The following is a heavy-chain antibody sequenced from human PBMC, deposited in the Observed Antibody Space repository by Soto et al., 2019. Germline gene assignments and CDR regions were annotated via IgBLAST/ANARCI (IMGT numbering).Heavy chain of an antibody. V-gene: IGHV1-69*13. Sequence: ASVKVSCKASGGTLSSYAISWVRQAPGQGLEWMGGIIPIFGTANYAQKFQGRVTITADESTSTAYMELSSLRSEDTAVYYCASGIIAAAGHYYYYGMDVWGQGTTVTVSS. CDR1: GGTLSSYA. CDR3: ASGIIAAAGHYYYYGMDV. J-gene: IGHJ6*02. CDR2: IIPIFGTA. D-gene: IGHD6-13*01.